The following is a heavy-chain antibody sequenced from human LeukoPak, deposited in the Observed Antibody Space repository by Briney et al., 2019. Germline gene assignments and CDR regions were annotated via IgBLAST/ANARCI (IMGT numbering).Heavy chain of an antibody. D-gene: IGHD6-13*01. CDR1: GFTFDDYA. Sequence: PGRSLRLSCAASGFTFDDYAMHWVRQAPGKGLEWVSGISWNSGSIGYADSVKGRFTISRDNAKNSLYLQMNSLRAEDTALYYCAKARNSVIAAAGTNFDYWGQGTLVTVSS. CDR2: ISWNSGSI. CDR3: AKARNSVIAAAGTNFDY. J-gene: IGHJ4*02. V-gene: IGHV3-9*01.